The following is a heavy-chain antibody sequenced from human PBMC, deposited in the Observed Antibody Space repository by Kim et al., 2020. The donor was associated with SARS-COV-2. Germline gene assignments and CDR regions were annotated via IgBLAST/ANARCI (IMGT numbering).Heavy chain of an antibody. J-gene: IGHJ3*02. CDR2: ISSNGGST. Sequence: GGSLRLSCSASGFTFSSYAMHWVRQAPGKGLEYVSAISSNGGSTYYADSVKGRFTISRDNSKKTLYLQMSSLRAEDTAVYYGVKMGGWTLVVPAGMSGAGDAFDIWGQGTMVTVSS. CDR3: VKMGGWTLVVPAGMSGAGDAFDI. V-gene: IGHV3-64D*09. D-gene: IGHD2-2*01. CDR1: GFTFSSYA.